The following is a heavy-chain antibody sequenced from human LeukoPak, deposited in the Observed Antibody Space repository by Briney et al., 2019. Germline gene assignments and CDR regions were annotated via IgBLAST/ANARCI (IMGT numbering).Heavy chain of an antibody. CDR1: GGSISSGSYY. D-gene: IGHD3-22*01. J-gene: IGHJ4*02. CDR2: IYYSGST. CDR3: ARIRVYYYDSSP. Sequence: SETLSLTCTVSGGSISSGSYYWGWIRQPPGKGLEWIGSIYYSGSTYYNPSLKSRVTISVDTSKNQFSLKLSSVTAADTAVYYCARIRVYYYDSSPWGQGTLVTVSS. V-gene: IGHV4-39*07.